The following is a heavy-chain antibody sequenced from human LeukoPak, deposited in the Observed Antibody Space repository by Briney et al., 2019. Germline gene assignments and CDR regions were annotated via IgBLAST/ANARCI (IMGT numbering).Heavy chain of an antibody. CDR3: ARELSQIVWGGLDY. CDR2: IQNDASTE. D-gene: IGHD2-21*01. J-gene: IGHJ4*02. V-gene: IGHV3-33*05. Sequence: GESLRLSCAASGFIFSHYGMHWVRQAPGKGLEWVAVIQNDASTENFADSVKGRFTISRDNSKSTVFLQMNSLRVEDTAVYYCARELSQIVWGGLDYGGQGTLVSVSS. CDR1: GFIFSHYG.